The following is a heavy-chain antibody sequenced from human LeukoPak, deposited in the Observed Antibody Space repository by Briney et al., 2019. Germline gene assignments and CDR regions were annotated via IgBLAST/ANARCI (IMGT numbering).Heavy chain of an antibody. CDR2: ISYDGSNK. Sequence: SLXLSCAASGFTFSSYAMHWVRQAPGKGLEWVAVISYDGSNKYYADSVKGRFTISRDNSKNTLYLQMNSLRAEDTAVYYCARGSTVTRDFDYWGQGTLVTVSS. J-gene: IGHJ4*02. D-gene: IGHD4-17*01. V-gene: IGHV3-30-3*01. CDR3: ARGSTVTRDFDY. CDR1: GFTFSSYA.